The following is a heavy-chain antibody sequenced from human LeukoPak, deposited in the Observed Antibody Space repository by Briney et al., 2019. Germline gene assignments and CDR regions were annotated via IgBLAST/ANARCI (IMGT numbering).Heavy chain of an antibody. CDR3: ALNGPFDY. Sequence: PSETLSFTCTVSGGSISSSSYYWGWIRQPPGKGLEWIGSIYYSGTTYYNPSLKSRVTISVDTSENQFSLKLSSVTAADTAVYYCALNGPFDYWGQGTLVTVSS. CDR1: GGSISSSSYY. V-gene: IGHV4-39*01. J-gene: IGHJ4*02. D-gene: IGHD2-8*01. CDR2: IYYSGTT.